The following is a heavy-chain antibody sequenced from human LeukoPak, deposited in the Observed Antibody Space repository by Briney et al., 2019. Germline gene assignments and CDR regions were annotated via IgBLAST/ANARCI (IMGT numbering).Heavy chain of an antibody. CDR2: IRNSGSDT. V-gene: IGHV3-23*01. CDR3: LKVNTGGCHYYFDF. D-gene: IGHD2-8*02. Sequence: PGWSLRLSCSASGFAFSNYAMSCVRQAPCPALDLVSSIRNSGSDTYYSYFVQRRFTISTYNSQNPLYMQMNDLWVYDTAVYISLKVNTGGCHYYFDFWGQGALVNVSS. J-gene: IGHJ4*02. CDR1: GFAFSNYA.